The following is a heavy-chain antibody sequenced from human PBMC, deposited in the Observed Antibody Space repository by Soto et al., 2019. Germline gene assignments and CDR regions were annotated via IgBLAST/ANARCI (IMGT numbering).Heavy chain of an antibody. CDR1: GGSISSGGYY. Sequence: PSETLSLTCTVSGGSISSGGYYWSWIRQHPGKGLEWIGYIYYSGSTYYNPSLKSRVTISVDTSKNQFSLKLSSVTAADTAVYYCARASDRFEYSSFFDYWGQGTLVTVSS. V-gene: IGHV4-31*03. D-gene: IGHD6-6*01. J-gene: IGHJ4*02. CDR3: ARASDRFEYSSFFDY. CDR2: IYYSGST.